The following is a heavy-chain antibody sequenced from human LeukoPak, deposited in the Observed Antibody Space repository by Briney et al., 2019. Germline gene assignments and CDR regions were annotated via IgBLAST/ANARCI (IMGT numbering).Heavy chain of an antibody. CDR1: GFTFSSYA. V-gene: IGHV3-9*01. D-gene: IGHD3-22*01. CDR3: AKGITMIVVVIPDAFDI. J-gene: IGHJ3*02. Sequence: GGSLRLSCAASGFTFSSYAMSWVRQAPGKGLEWVSGISWNSGSIGYADSVKGRFTISRDNAKNSLYLQMNSLRAEDTALYYCAKGITMIVVVIPDAFDIGGQGTMVTVSS. CDR2: ISWNSGSI.